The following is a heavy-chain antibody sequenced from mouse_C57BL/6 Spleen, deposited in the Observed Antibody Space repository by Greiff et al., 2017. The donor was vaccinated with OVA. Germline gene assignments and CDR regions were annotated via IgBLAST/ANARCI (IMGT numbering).Heavy chain of an antibody. Sequence: QVQLQQPGAELVKPGASVKMSCKASGYTFTSYWITWVKQRPGQGLEWIGDIYPGSGSTNYNEKFKSKATLTVDTSSSTAYMQLSSLTSEDAAVYYCARGDGYYGDCWGQGATLTVSS. CDR2: IYPGSGST. D-gene: IGHD2-3*01. CDR1: GYTFTSYW. CDR3: ARGDGYYGDC. V-gene: IGHV1-55*01. J-gene: IGHJ2*01.